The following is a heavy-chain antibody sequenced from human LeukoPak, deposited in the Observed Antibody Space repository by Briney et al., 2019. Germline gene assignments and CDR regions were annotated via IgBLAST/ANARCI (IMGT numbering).Heavy chain of an antibody. CDR2: IIPIFGTA. CDR3: AMREYSYGYDY. CDR1: GGTFSSYA. Sequence: ASVKVSCKASGGTFSSYAISWVRQAPGQGLEWMGGIIPIFGTANYAQKFQGRVTITADESTSTAYMELSSLRSEDTAVYYCAMREYSYGYDYWGQGTLVTVSS. D-gene: IGHD5-18*01. J-gene: IGHJ4*02. V-gene: IGHV1-69*13.